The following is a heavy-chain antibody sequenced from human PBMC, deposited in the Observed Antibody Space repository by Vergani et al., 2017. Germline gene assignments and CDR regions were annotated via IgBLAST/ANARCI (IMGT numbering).Heavy chain of an antibody. D-gene: IGHD6-13*01. Sequence: QVQLVESGGGVVQPGRSLRLSCAASGFTFSSYGMHWVRQAPGKGLEWVSVIYSGGSTYYADSVKGRFTISRDNSKNTLYLQMNSLRAEDTAVYYCAREQAAAVPYYYYGMEVWGQGTTVTVSS. J-gene: IGHJ6*02. CDR3: AREQAAAVPYYYYGMEV. CDR2: IYSGGST. V-gene: IGHV3-NL1*01. CDR1: GFTFSSYG.